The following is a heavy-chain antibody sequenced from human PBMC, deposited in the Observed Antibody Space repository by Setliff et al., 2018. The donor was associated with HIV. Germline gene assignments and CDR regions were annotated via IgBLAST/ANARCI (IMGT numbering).Heavy chain of an antibody. CDR1: GGIFSNYA. D-gene: IGHD4-4*01. V-gene: IGHV1-69*06. Sequence: SVKVSCKASGGIFSNYAFNWVRQAPGQGLDWMGDIVPTFGKPNYAEKFQGRVTLTANKSTGTVYMELRNLRSDDTAIYYCARERAPHEPVFDSWGQGTLVTVXS. J-gene: IGHJ4*02. CDR2: IVPTFGKP. CDR3: ARERAPHEPVFDS.